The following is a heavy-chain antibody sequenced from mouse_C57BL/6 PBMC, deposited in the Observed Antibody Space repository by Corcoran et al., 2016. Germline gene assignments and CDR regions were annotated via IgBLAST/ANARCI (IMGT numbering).Heavy chain of an antibody. CDR2: INTYNGGT. V-gene: IGHV1-19*01. Sequence: EVQLQQSGPVLVKTGASVKMSCKASGYTFTDYYMNWVKLSNGKSLEWIGVINTYNGGTSYNQKFKGKATLTVDKSSSTAYMELNSLTSEDSAFYYCARTSYYYGSRGVAMDYWGQGTSVTVSS. D-gene: IGHD1-1*01. CDR3: ARTSYYYGSRGVAMDY. CDR1: GYTFTDYY. J-gene: IGHJ4*01.